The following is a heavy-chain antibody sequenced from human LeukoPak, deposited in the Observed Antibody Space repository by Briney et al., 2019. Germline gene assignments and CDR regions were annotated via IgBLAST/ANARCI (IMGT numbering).Heavy chain of an antibody. D-gene: IGHD2-15*01. CDR1: GYTLTSYY. J-gene: IGHJ4*02. Sequence: GASVKVSCKASGYTLTSYYLHWVRQAPGQGLEWRGVINPTGGDTTYPLKFQGRVTMTRDMSTSTFYMQLSSLRSEDTAVYFCARGLCAGGSCYVLDYWGQGTLVTVSS. CDR3: ARGLCAGGSCYVLDY. CDR2: INPTGGDT. V-gene: IGHV1-46*01.